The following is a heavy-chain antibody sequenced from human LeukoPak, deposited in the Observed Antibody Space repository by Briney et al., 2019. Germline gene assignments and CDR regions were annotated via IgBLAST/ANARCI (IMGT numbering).Heavy chain of an antibody. J-gene: IGHJ5*02. D-gene: IGHD3-22*01. CDR1: GGTFSSYV. Sequence: SVKVSCKASGGTFSSYVISWVRQAPGQGLEWMGGIIPIFGTANYAQKFQGRVTISADESTRTAYMELSSLRFEDTAVYYCARDPSYDSLNWFDAWGQGTLVTVSS. CDR2: IIPIFGTA. CDR3: ARDPSYDSLNWFDA. V-gene: IGHV1-69*13.